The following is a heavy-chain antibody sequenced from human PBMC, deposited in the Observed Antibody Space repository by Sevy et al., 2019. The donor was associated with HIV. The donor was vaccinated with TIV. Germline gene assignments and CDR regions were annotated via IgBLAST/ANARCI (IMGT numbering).Heavy chain of an antibody. CDR1: GFTFSNYW. J-gene: IGHJ4*02. D-gene: IGHD3-10*01. V-gene: IGHV3-7*01. CDR2: IKEDERER. Sequence: GGSLRLSCAASGFTFSNYWMHWVRQAPGKGLEWVANIKEDERERYYVASVKGRFTISRDNAKNSVYLEMNSLRPDDTAIYYCAKGNSGSFDYWGQGPLVTVSS. CDR3: AKGNSGSFDY.